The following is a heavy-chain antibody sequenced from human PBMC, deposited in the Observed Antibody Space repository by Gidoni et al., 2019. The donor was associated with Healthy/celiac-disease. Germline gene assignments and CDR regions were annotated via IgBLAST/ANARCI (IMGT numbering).Heavy chain of an antibody. CDR3: ARDHGLDDAFDI. V-gene: IGHV3-21*01. D-gene: IGHD1-1*01. CDR1: GFTFSSYS. J-gene: IGHJ3*02. CDR2: ISSSSSYI. Sequence: EVQLVESGGGLVKPGGSLRLSCAASGFTFSSYSMTWVRQAPGKGREWVSSISSSSSYIYYADSVKGRFTISRDNAKNSLYLQMNSLRADDTAVYYCARDHGLDDAFDIWGQGTMVTVSS.